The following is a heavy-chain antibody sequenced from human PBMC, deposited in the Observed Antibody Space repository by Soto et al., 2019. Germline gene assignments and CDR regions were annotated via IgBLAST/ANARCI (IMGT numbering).Heavy chain of an antibody. CDR2: IYYSGST. D-gene: IGHD2-8*01. CDR1: GGSISSGGYY. CDR3: SREDRILYLGDYYYYRMYV. J-gene: IGHJ6*02. V-gene: IGHV4-31*03. Sequence: SETLSLTCPVSGGSISSGGYYWSWIRQHPGKGLEWFGYIYYSGSTYYNLSLKRRVTISVDTSKNQLSLKLSSVTAADTAVYYCSREDRILYLGDYYYYRMYVWGQGTTGTGSS.